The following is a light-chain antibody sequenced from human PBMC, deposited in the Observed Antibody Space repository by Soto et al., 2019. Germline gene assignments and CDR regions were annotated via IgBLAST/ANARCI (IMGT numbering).Light chain of an antibody. Sequence: QSVLTQPAPVSGSPGQSITLSCTGTSSDIGGYDYVSWYQRHPGTAPKLIIYDVNNRPSGVSNRFSGSKSGNTASLTISGMQAEDEAEYYCTSYASGSSHVVFGGGTKLTVL. CDR2: DVN. CDR1: SSDIGGYDY. J-gene: IGLJ2*01. CDR3: TSYASGSSHVV. V-gene: IGLV2-14*01.